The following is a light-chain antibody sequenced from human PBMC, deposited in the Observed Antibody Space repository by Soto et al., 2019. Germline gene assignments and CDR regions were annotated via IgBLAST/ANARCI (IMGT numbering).Light chain of an antibody. V-gene: IGKV1-5*03. CDR3: QQYNRT. Sequence: DIQMTQSPSTLSASVGDRVTMTCRASQSISSWLAWYQQKPGKAPKLLIYKASSLESGVPSRFSGSGSGTEFTLTISSLQNDDFATYYCQQYNRTFGQGTKVDIK. J-gene: IGKJ1*01. CDR2: KAS. CDR1: QSISSW.